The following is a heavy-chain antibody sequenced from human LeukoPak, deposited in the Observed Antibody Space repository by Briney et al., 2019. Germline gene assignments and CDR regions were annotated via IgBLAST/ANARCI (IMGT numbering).Heavy chain of an antibody. D-gene: IGHD6-13*01. CDR1: GGSFSGYY. CDR2: INHSGST. Sequence: KPSETLSLTCAVYGGSFSGYYWSWIRQPPGKGLEWIGEINHSGSTNYNPSLKSRVTISVDTSKNQFSLKLKSVTAADTAVYYCARDMEYSSSHWSQGTVVTVSS. CDR3: ARDMEYSSSH. J-gene: IGHJ4*02. V-gene: IGHV4-34*01.